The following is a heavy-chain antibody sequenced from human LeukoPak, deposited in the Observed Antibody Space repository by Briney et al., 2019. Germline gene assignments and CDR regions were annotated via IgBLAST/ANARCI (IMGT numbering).Heavy chain of an antibody. Sequence: GGSLRLSCAASGFTFSSYAMHWVRQAPGKGLEYVSAISSNGGSTYYANSVKGRFTISRDNSKNTLYLQMGSLGAEDMAVYYCARWSKGPRGAFDIWGQGTMVTVSS. J-gene: IGHJ3*02. CDR2: ISSNGGST. CDR1: GFTFSSYA. D-gene: IGHD6-13*01. V-gene: IGHV3-64*01. CDR3: ARWSKGPRGAFDI.